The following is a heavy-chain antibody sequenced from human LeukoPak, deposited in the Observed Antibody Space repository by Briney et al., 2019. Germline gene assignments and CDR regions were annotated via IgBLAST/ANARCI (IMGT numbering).Heavy chain of an antibody. CDR2: ITSGTRT. CDR3: ATDDALET. V-gene: IGHV3-23*01. Sequence: GGTLRLSCVASGFTFSSHGMNWVRQAPGKGLEWVSGITSGTRTYYADSVKGRFAISRDNSKNTMYLQMSSLRVEDTAVYYCATDDALETWGQGTRVIVSS. CDR1: GFTFSSHG. J-gene: IGHJ3*02.